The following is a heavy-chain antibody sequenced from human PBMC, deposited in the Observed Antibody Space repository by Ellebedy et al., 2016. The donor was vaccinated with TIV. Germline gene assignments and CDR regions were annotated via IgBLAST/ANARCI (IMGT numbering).Heavy chain of an antibody. V-gene: IGHV3-23*01. D-gene: IGHD2-15*01. CDR3: AKGCGGSCYWEAY. J-gene: IGHJ4*02. CDR1: GFTFSNYA. Sequence: PGGSLRLSCAASGFTFSNYAMSWVRQAPGKGLEWVSAISGSGSNTYYADSVKGRFTISRDNSKNTLYLQINSLRAEDTAVYYCAKGCGGSCYWEAYWGQGTLVTVSS. CDR2: ISGSGSNT.